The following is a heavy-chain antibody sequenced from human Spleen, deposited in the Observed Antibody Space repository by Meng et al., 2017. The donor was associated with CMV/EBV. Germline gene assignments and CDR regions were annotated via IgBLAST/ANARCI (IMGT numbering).Heavy chain of an antibody. J-gene: IGHJ6*02. V-gene: IGHV4-61*01. CDR1: GSSVSSGNYY. D-gene: IGHD6-13*01. CDR2: IHYSGST. CDR3: ARVALEDSSSWFPYYGMDV. Sequence: SETLSLTCTVSGSSVSSGNYYWSWIRQPPGKGLEWIGYIHYSGSTNYNSSLKSRVTISVDTSRNQFSLKLSSVTAADTAAYYCARVALEDSSSWFPYYGMDVWGQRTTVTVSS.